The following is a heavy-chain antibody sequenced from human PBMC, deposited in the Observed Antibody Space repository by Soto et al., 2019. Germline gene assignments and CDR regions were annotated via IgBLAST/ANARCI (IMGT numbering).Heavy chain of an antibody. J-gene: IGHJ3*02. CDR3: ARERGTYCSGGSCLDSFDI. V-gene: IGHV1-18*04. CDR2: ISADNGNT. CDR1: GYTFTNYG. D-gene: IGHD2-15*01. Sequence: GASVKVSCKASGYTFTNYGINWVRQAPGQGLEWMARISADNGNTNYAQKLQGRVTMTTDTSTSTAYMELRSLRSDNTAVYYCARERGTYCSGGSCLDSFDIWGQGTMVTVSS.